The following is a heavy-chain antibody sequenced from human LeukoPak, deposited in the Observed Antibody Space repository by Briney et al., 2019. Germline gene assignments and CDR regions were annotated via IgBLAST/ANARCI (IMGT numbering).Heavy chain of an antibody. V-gene: IGHV3-23*01. CDR2: ISASGDRT. CDR3: AKEYRGGWPFDY. Sequence: GGSLRLSCAASGFTFSSFAMSWVRQAPGKGLEWVSGISASGDRTYYADSVKGRFTISRDNSNSMLYLQMSSLRAEATAVYYCAKEYRGGWPFDYWGQGTLVAVSS. D-gene: IGHD6-19*01. J-gene: IGHJ4*02. CDR1: GFTFSSFA.